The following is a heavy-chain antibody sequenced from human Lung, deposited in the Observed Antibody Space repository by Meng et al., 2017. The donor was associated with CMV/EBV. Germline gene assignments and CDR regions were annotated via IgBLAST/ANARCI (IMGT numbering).Heavy chain of an antibody. CDR1: GDSITNHNW. CDR2: IPHRGSS. CDR3: LRRSGGSV. V-gene: IGHV4-4*02. Sequence: QVRFRESGPQLVKPSETLSLTCAVSGDSITNHNWWAWVRQPPGKGLEWIGEIPHRGSSAYNPSLKSRVSMSIDKSKNQFSLKLTSVTAADTAVYHCLRRSGGSVWGQGTLVTVSS. J-gene: IGHJ1*01. D-gene: IGHD3-10*01.